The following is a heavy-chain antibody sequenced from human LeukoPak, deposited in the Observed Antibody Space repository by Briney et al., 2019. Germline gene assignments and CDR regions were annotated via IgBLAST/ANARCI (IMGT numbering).Heavy chain of an antibody. D-gene: IGHD1-26*01. CDR2: IYPGDSGP. V-gene: IGHV5-51*01. CDR1: GYSFTSYC. CDR3: GMSGDRVPLQDDVFDV. Sequence: GESLRISCKVSGYSFTSYCIGWVRQMPGKGLEWMGIIYPGDSGPTYSPSFQGQVTISVDKSISTAYLQWSSLQASDTAMYYCGMSGDRVPLQDDVFDVWGQGTMVTVST. J-gene: IGHJ3*01.